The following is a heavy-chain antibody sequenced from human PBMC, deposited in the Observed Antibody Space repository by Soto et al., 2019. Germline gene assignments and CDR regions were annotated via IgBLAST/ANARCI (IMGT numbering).Heavy chain of an antibody. D-gene: IGHD3-16*01. V-gene: IGHV3-30*18. J-gene: IGHJ4*02. CDR3: AKGGSWSGHN. Sequence: QVQLVESGGGVVQPGRSLRLSCAASGFTVSSYGMHWVRQAPGKGLEWVAVISSDGTNKYYADSVKGRFTISRDNFKNTVDVQMNSLRPEDTAVYYCAKGGSWSGHNWGQGTLVTVTS. CDR2: ISSDGTNK. CDR1: GFTVSSYG.